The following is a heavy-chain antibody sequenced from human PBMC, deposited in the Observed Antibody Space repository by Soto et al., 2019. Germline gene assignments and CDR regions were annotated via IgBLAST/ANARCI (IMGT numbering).Heavy chain of an antibody. CDR2: IIPIFGTA. D-gene: IGHD3-22*01. Sequence: QVQLVQSGAEVKKPGSSVKVSCKASGGTFSSYAISWVRQAPGQGLEWMGGIIPIFGTANYAQKVQGRVTITADESTSTAYMELSSLRSEDTAVYYCARSGVFYYDSSGYTTLDYWGQGTLVTVSS. V-gene: IGHV1-69*01. CDR1: GGTFSSYA. J-gene: IGHJ4*02. CDR3: ARSGVFYYDSSGYTTLDY.